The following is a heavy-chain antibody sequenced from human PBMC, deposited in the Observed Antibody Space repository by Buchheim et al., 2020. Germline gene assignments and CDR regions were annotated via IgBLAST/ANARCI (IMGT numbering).Heavy chain of an antibody. D-gene: IGHD6-19*01. CDR1: GYTFTSYY. CDR2: INPSGGST. Sequence: QVQLVQSGAEVKKPGASVKVSCKASGYTFTSYYMHWVRHAPGQGLEWMGIINPSGGSTSYAQKFQGRVTLTRHTSTRTVYMALSSLRSEDTAVYDCARDEAVAGFYYYYMDVWGKGTT. J-gene: IGHJ6*03. CDR3: ARDEAVAGFYYYYMDV. V-gene: IGHV1-46*01.